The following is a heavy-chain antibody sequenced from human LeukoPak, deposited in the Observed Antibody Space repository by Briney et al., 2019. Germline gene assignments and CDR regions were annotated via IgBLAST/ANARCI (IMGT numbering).Heavy chain of an antibody. Sequence: GGSFRLSSAASGFTFSSYAMHWVRQAPGKGLEYVSAISSNGGSTYYANSVKGRFTISSDNSKNTLYLQMNSLRVEDTAVYYCAKAPVTSCRGAYCYPFDYWGQGTLVTVSS. CDR3: AKAPVTSCRGAYCYPFDY. D-gene: IGHD2-21*01. CDR2: ISSNGGST. V-gene: IGHV3-64*04. CDR1: GFTFSSYA. J-gene: IGHJ4*02.